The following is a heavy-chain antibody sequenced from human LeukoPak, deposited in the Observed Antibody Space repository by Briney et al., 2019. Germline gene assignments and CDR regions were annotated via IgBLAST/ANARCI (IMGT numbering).Heavy chain of an antibody. CDR2: ISGSGGGT. Sequence: GGSLRLSCAASGFTFSSYAMSWVRQAPERGLEWVSAISGSGGGTYYADSVKGRFTISRDNSKNTLYLQMNSLRAEDTAIYYCAKPQWLTNDAFDIWGPGTVVTVSS. J-gene: IGHJ3*02. CDR1: GFTFSSYA. V-gene: IGHV3-23*01. CDR3: AKPQWLTNDAFDI. D-gene: IGHD6-19*01.